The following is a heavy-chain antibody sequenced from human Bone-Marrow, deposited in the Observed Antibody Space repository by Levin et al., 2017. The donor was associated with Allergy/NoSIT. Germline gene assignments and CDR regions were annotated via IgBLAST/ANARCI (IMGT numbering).Heavy chain of an antibody. CDR1: GYSFTSYW. V-gene: IGHV5-51*01. CDR3: ARHFGTYSSSFMSFDY. J-gene: IGHJ4*02. CDR2: IYPGDSDT. Sequence: KVSCKGSGYSFTSYWIGWVRQMPGKGLEWMGIIYPGDSDTRYSPSFQGQVTISADKSISTAYLQWSSLKASDTAMYYCARHFGTYSSSFMSFDYWGQGTLVTVSS. D-gene: IGHD6-6*01.